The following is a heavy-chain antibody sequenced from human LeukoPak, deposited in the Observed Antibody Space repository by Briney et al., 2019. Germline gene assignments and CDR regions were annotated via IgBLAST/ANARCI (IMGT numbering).Heavy chain of an antibody. V-gene: IGHV4-34*01. CDR2: INHSGST. CDR3: ATHVNYSSREFDY. CDR1: GGSFSGYY. J-gene: IGHJ4*02. Sequence: KPSETLSLTCAVYGGSFSGYYWSWIRQPPGKGLEWIGEINHSGSTNYNPSLKSRVTISVDTSKNQFSLKLSSVTAADTAVYYCATHVNYSSREFDYWGQGTLVTVSS. D-gene: IGHD6-13*01.